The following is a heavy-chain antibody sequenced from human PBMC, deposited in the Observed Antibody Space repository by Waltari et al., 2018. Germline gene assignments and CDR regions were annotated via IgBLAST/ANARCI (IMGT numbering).Heavy chain of an antibody. D-gene: IGHD1-26*01. J-gene: IGHJ4*02. CDR3: ARGEWELLGGAPDY. V-gene: IGHV1-2*02. CDR1: GSPFTGYS. Sequence: QVQLVQSGAEVKKPGASVKVSCKASGSPFTGYSLHWGGQAPGQGLEWMGWINPNSGGTNYAQKFQGRVTMTRDTSISTAYMELSRLRSDDTAVYYCARGEWELLGGAPDYWGQGTLVTVSS. CDR2: INPNSGGT.